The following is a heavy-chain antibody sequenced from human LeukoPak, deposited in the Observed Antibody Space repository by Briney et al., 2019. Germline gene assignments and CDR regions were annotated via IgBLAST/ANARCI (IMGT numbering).Heavy chain of an antibody. CDR1: GFTFNTYA. D-gene: IGHD1-26*01. CDR3: AKGRSSYYEGLDY. V-gene: IGHV3-23*01. Sequence: GGSLILSCTASGFTFNTYAMTWVRQAPGKGLEWVSVISHGGDNAWYADSVKGRFTISRDNSKSTLFLQMNSLRADDTAIYYCAKGRSSYYEGLDYWGQGILVTVSS. J-gene: IGHJ4*02. CDR2: ISHGGDNA.